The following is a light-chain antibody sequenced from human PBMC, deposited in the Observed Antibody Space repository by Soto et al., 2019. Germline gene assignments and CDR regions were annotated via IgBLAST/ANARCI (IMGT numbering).Light chain of an antibody. Sequence: QSALTQPPSASETPGQRVTISCSGSSSNIGSNYVYWYQQLPGTAPKLLIYRNNQRPSGVPDRFSGSKSGTSASLAISGLRSEDEADYYCAAWDDSLSVVAFGGGTQLTVL. V-gene: IGLV1-47*01. J-gene: IGLJ2*01. CDR3: AAWDDSLSVVA. CDR2: RNN. CDR1: SSNIGSNY.